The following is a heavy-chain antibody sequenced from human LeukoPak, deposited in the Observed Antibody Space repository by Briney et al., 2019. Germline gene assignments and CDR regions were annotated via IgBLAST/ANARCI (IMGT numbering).Heavy chain of an antibody. Sequence: GASVKVSCKASGYTFTSYYMHWVRQAPGQGLEWMGIINPSGGSTSYGQKFQGRVTMTRDTSTSTVYMELSSLRSEDTAVYYCARDLWFGESSYGMDVWGKGTTVTVSS. D-gene: IGHD3-10*01. CDR2: INPSGGST. V-gene: IGHV1-46*01. CDR3: ARDLWFGESSYGMDV. J-gene: IGHJ6*04. CDR1: GYTFTSYY.